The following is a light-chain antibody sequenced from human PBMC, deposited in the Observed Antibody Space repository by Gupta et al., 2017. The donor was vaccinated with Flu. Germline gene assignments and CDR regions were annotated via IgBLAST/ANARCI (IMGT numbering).Light chain of an antibody. Sequence: ETVLTQYPGTLSLSPGDTATLSCRATRHISSSRLAWYQQKPGQPPRLVISETSDRAAGIPDRFTGSGSGTDFTLTISGLEPEDSAVYYCQQSGTSALTFGGGTKVEIQ. V-gene: IGKV3-20*01. CDR3: QQSGTSALT. J-gene: IGKJ4*01. CDR2: ETS. CDR1: RHISSSR.